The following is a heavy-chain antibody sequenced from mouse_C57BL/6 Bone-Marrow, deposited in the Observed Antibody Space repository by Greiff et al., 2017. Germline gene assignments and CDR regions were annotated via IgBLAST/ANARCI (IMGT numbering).Heavy chain of an antibody. D-gene: IGHD2-2*01. CDR1: GYTFTSYC. Sequence: VQLQQPGAELVKPGASVKLSCKASGYTFTSYCMHWVKQRPGQGLEWIGMIHPNSGSTNYNEKFKSKATLTVDKSSSTAYMQLSSLTSEDSAVYYCARGESLWFFDYWGQGTTLTVSS. CDR3: ARGESLWFFDY. V-gene: IGHV1-64*01. CDR2: IHPNSGST. J-gene: IGHJ2*01.